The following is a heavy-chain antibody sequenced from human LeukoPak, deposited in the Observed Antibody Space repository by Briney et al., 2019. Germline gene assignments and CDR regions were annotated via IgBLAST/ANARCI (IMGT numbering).Heavy chain of an antibody. D-gene: IGHD3-3*01. CDR3: ARVKTAGDFWSGYQYYFDY. V-gene: IGHV3-21*01. CDR2: ISSSSSYI. CDR1: GFTFSSYN. J-gene: IGHJ4*02. Sequence: SGGSLRLSCAASGFTFSSYNMNWVRQAPGKGLEWVSSISSSSSYIYYADSVNVRFTISRDNAKNSLYLQMNSLRAEDTAVYYCARVKTAGDFWSGYQYYFDYWGQGTLVTVSS.